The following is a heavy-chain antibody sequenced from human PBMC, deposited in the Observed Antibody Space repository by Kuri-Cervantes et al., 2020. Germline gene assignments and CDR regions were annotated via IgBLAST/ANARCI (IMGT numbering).Heavy chain of an antibody. CDR2: IYYSGGT. D-gene: IGHD6-13*01. CDR3: ARANFWYGNYFDY. CDR1: GGSISSSTYY. V-gene: IGHV4-39*07. Sequence: SETLSLTCTVSGGSISSSTYYWGWIRQPPGKGLEWIGSIYYSGGTYYNPSLKSRVTMSVDTSRNQFSLKLSSVTAADTAVYYCARANFWYGNYFDYWGQGTLVTVSS. J-gene: IGHJ4*02.